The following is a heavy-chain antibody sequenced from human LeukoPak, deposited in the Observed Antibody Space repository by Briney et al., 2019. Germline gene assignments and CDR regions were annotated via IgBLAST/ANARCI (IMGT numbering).Heavy chain of an antibody. V-gene: IGHV4-39*01. CDR3: ATILNSYGSGTYIWF. CDR2: INYSGST. D-gene: IGHD3-10*01. Sequence: SEPLSLTCTVSGGSISSSSTYYWGWIRQPPGKGLEWIGTINYSGSTNYNPSFKSRVTISVDTSKNQFSLKLSSVTAADTAVYYCATILNSYGSGTYIWFWGQGTLVTVSS. J-gene: IGHJ4*02. CDR1: GGSISSSSTYY.